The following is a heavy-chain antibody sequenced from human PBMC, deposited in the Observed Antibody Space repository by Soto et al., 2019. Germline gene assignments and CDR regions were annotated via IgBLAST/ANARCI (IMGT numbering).Heavy chain of an antibody. J-gene: IGHJ4*02. V-gene: IGHV5-51*01. Sequence: GESLKISCKTSGYSFLNYWIGWVRQMPGKGLEWMGIIYPGDSDARYSPSFQGQVTISADKSISTVYLQWSSLKASDTAMYYCARHIVDTSMTASFNYWGQGTQVTVSS. CDR1: GYSFLNYW. CDR2: IYPGDSDA. CDR3: ARHIVDTSMTASFNY. D-gene: IGHD5-18*01.